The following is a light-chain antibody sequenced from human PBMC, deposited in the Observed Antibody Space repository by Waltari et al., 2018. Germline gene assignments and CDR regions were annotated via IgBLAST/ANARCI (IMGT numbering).Light chain of an antibody. CDR1: QNLNSH. Sequence: EIVLTQSPGTLSLSPGERATLSCRASQNLNSHLAWYQQKPGQAPRLLIYHAVNRATGIPARFSGSGSETDFTLTISSLEPEDFATYYCLQRSRWPTFGQGTKVEIK. V-gene: IGKV3-11*01. J-gene: IGKJ1*01. CDR3: LQRSRWPT. CDR2: HAV.